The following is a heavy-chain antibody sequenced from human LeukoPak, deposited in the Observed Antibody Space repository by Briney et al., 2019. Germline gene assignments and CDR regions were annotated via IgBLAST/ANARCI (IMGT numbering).Heavy chain of an antibody. CDR2: IKQDGSEK. CDR3: ARGPSSAWSLGY. V-gene: IGHV3-7*01. Sequence: SGGSLRLSCAASGFAFSSYWMGRVRQAPGKGLEWVANIKQDGSEKYYVDSVKGRFTISRDNAKNSLYLQMNSLRAEDTAIYYCARGPSSAWSLGYWGQGTLVTVSS. CDR1: GFAFSSYW. D-gene: IGHD6-19*01. J-gene: IGHJ4*02.